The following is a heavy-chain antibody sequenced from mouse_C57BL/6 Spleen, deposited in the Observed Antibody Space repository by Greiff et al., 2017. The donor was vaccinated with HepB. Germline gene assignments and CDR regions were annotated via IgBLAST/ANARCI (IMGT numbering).Heavy chain of an antibody. CDR3: ASSNGNSFAY. J-gene: IGHJ3*01. Sequence: LQKSGAELMKPGASVKLSCKATGYTFTGYWIEWVKQRPGHGLEWIGEILPGSGSTYYNEKFKGKATDTADTSSNTAYMQLSSLTTEDSAIYYCASSNGNSFAYWGQGTLVTVSA. V-gene: IGHV1-9*01. D-gene: IGHD2-1*01. CDR2: ILPGSGST. CDR1: GYTFTGYW.